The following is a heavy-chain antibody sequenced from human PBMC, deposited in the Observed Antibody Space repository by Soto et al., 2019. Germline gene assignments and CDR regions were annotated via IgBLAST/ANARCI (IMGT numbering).Heavy chain of an antibody. D-gene: IGHD2-8*01. CDR3: AKEQTWSLTHAVDS. Sequence: EVQLLESGGGLVPPGGSLRLSCAASGFTFSFYAMNWVRQAPGKGLEWVSTISGSGGSPYYADSVKGRFTISRDNSKNTLYLQMNSLRAEDTAVYYCAKEQTWSLTHAVDSWGQGTMVTVSS. CDR1: GFTFSFYA. J-gene: IGHJ3*02. V-gene: IGHV3-23*01. CDR2: ISGSGGSP.